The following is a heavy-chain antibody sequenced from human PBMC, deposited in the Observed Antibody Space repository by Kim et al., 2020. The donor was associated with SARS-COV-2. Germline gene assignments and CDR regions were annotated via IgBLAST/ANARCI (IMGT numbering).Heavy chain of an antibody. Sequence: GGSLRLSCTASGFTFGDYAMSWFRQAPGKGLEWVGFIRSKAYGGTTEYAASVKGRFTISRDDSKSIAYLQMNSLKTEDTAVYYCTRVGEGYCSSTSCVLGDYFDYWGQGTLVTVSS. CDR3: TRVGEGYCSSTSCVLGDYFDY. CDR1: GFTFGDYA. D-gene: IGHD2-2*01. V-gene: IGHV3-49*03. J-gene: IGHJ4*02. CDR2: IRSKAYGGTT.